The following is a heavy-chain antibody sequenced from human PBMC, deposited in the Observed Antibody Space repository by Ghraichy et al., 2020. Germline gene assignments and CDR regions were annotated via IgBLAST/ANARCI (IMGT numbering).Heavy chain of an antibody. CDR1: GGSFSGYY. CDR2: INHSGST. V-gene: IGHV4-34*01. J-gene: IGHJ4*02. Sequence: SETLSLTCAVYGGSFSGYYWSWIRQPPGKGLEWIGEINHSGSTNYNPSLKSRVTISVDTSKNQFSLKLSSVTAADTAVYYCARGQIRQWLVKPHFAFDYWGQGTLVTVSS. D-gene: IGHD6-19*01. CDR3: ARGQIRQWLVKPHFAFDY.